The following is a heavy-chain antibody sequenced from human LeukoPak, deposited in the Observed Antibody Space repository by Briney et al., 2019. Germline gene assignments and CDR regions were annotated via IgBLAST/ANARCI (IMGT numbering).Heavy chain of an antibody. CDR3: ARVTYNGYQHFDY. Sequence: SETLSLTCIVSGGSISTNTYYWGWIRLPPGKGLEWIGEIHHRGTTYYNPSLRSRVTISVVTSKNQFSLRLTSVTAADTAVYYCARVTYNGYQHFDYWGQGNLVTVS. D-gene: IGHD3-10*01. J-gene: IGHJ4*02. CDR1: GGSISTNTYY. V-gene: IGHV4-39*07. CDR2: IHHRGTT.